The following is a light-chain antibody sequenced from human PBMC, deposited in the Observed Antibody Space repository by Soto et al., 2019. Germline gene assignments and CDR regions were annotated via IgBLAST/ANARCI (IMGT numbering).Light chain of an antibody. CDR1: QSVSSY. Sequence: IVLTQSPATLSLSPGERATLSCRASQSVSSYLAWYQQKPGQAPRLLIYDASNRATGIPARFSGSGSGTDFTLTISSLEPEDFAVYYCQQSSNWPLTFGGGTKVDIK. CDR3: QQSSNWPLT. J-gene: IGKJ4*01. CDR2: DAS. V-gene: IGKV3-11*01.